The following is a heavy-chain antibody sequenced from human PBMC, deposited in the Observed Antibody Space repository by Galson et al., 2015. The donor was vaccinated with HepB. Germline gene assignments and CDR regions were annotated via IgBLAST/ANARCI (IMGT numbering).Heavy chain of an antibody. J-gene: IGHJ4*02. D-gene: IGHD1-7*01. CDR1: GYKFANYW. CDR2: IYPSDSDT. V-gene: IGHV5-51*03. CDR3: VRRGSGTYYVY. Sequence: QSGAEVKKPGETLQISCKASGYKFANYWIGWVRQMPGKGLECMGIIYPSDSDTRYSPSFQGQVTISVDKSTSTAYLQWSSLEASDTAMYYCVRRGSGTYYVYWGQGTLVTVSS.